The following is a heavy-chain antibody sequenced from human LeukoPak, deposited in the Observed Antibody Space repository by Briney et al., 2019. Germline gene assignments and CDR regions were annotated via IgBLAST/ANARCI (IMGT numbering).Heavy chain of an antibody. CDR3: ARRITGTTSDSFDY. CDR2: ISHSGST. J-gene: IGHJ4*02. CDR1: GGSISSSSYF. D-gene: IGHD1-20*01. Sequence: SETLSLTCTVFGGSISSSSYFWGWIRQPAGKGLEWIGSISHSGSTYYDPSLKSRITISVDTSKNQFSLKVRSVTAADTAVYYCARRITGTTSDSFDYWGQGILVTVSS. V-gene: IGHV4-39*01.